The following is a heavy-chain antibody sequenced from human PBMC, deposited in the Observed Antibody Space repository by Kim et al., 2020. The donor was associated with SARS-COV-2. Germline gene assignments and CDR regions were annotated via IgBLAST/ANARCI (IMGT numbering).Heavy chain of an antibody. CDR2: ISYDGSNK. Sequence: GGSLRLSCAASGFTFSSYGMHWVRQAPGKGLEWVAVISYDGSNKYYADSVKGRFTISRDNSKNTLYLQMNSLRAEDTAVYYCAKGRQWLDFDYWGQGTLVTASS. CDR1: GFTFSSYG. V-gene: IGHV3-30*18. D-gene: IGHD6-19*01. J-gene: IGHJ4*02. CDR3: AKGRQWLDFDY.